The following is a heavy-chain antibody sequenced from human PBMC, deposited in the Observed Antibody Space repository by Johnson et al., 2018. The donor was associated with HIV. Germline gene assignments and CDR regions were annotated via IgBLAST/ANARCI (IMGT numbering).Heavy chain of an antibody. CDR2: ISWNSGSI. D-gene: IGHD2-8*01. J-gene: IGHJ3*02. CDR1: GFTFDDYA. CDR3: ARDDIVLMVGGAFDI. V-gene: IGHV3-9*01. Sequence: VESGGGLVQPGRSLRRSCAASGFTFDDYAMHWVRQAPGKGLEWVSGISWNSGSIGYADSGKGRFTLSRDNAKNSLYLQMNSLRAEDTAVYYCARDDIVLMVGGAFDIWGQGTMVTVSS.